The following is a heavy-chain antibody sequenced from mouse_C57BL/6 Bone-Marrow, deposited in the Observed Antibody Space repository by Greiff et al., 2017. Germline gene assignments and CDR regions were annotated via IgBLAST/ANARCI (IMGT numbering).Heavy chain of an antibody. CDR3: AREDYGSSPFAY. J-gene: IGHJ3*01. CDR1: GFTFSDYG. D-gene: IGHD1-1*01. CDR2: ISSGSSTI. Sequence: EVNLVESGGGLVKPGGSLKLSCAASGFTFSDYGMHWVRQAPEKGLEWVAYISSGSSTIYYADTVKGRFTISRDNAKNTLFLQMTSLSAEDTAMYYCAREDYGSSPFAYWGQGTLVTVSA. V-gene: IGHV5-17*01.